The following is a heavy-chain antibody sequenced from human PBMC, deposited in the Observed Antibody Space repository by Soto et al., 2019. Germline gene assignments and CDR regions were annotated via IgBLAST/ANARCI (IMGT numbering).Heavy chain of an antibody. CDR1: GGSISSYY. Sequence: SETRSLTCTVSGGSISSYYWSWIRQPPGKGLEWIGYIYYSGSTNYNPSLKSRVTISVDTSKNQFSLKLSSVTAADTAVYYCARHEDFGSGPYEGPCWFDPRGQGTLVTVSS. D-gene: IGHD3-3*01. CDR2: IYYSGST. V-gene: IGHV4-59*08. CDR3: ARHEDFGSGPYEGPCWFDP. J-gene: IGHJ5*02.